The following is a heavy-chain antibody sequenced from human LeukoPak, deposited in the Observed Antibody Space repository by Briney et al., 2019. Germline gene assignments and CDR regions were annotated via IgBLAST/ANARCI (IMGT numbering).Heavy chain of an antibody. CDR3: ARSGSGWYEAWFDP. CDR1: GYTFTSYD. D-gene: IGHD6-19*01. Sequence: ASVKVSCKASGYTFTSYDINWVRQATGQGLEWMGWMNPNSGNTGYAQKFQGRVTMTRNTSISTAYMELRSLRSDDTAVYYCARSGSGWYEAWFDPWGQGTLVTVSS. CDR2: MNPNSGNT. J-gene: IGHJ5*02. V-gene: IGHV1-8*01.